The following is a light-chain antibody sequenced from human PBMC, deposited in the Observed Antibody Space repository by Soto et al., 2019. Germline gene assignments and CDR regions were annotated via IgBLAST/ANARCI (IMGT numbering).Light chain of an antibody. CDR2: DVS. CDR1: SSDIGDYNY. Sequence: QSVLTQPASVSGSPGQSIAISCTGTSSDIGDYNYVSWYQQHPGKAPKLMIFDVSNRPSGVSNRFSGSMSGNTASLTISGLQQEDEADYYCSSSTVGSTVVFGGGTKLTVL. V-gene: IGLV2-14*01. J-gene: IGLJ2*01. CDR3: SSSTVGSTVV.